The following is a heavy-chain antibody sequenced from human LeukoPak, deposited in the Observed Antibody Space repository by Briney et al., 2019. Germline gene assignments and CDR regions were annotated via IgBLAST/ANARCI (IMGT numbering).Heavy chain of an antibody. V-gene: IGHV4-59*01. CDR2: IYYSGST. D-gene: IGHD2-15*01. Sequence: SETLSLTCTVSGGSISSYYWSWTRQPPGKGLEWIGYIYYSGSTNYNPSLKSRVNISVDASKNQFSLRLTSVTAADTAVYYCARLSSKKVANFDYWGQGTLVTVSS. CDR1: GGSISSYY. CDR3: ARLSSKKVANFDY. J-gene: IGHJ4*02.